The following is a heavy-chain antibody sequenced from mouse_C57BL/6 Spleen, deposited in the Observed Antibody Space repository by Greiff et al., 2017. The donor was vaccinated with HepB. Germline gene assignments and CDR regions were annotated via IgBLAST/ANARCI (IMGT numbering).Heavy chain of an antibody. CDR1: GYTFTSYG. V-gene: IGHV1-81*01. D-gene: IGHD3-2*02. J-gene: IGHJ3*01. Sequence: VQLQQSGAELARPGASVKLSCKASGYTFTSYGISWVKQSTGQGLEWIGEINPRSGNTYYNEKFKGKATLTADKSSSTAYMELRSLTSEDSAVYFCARGSALTTNFAYWGQGTLVTVSA. CDR2: INPRSGNT. CDR3: ARGSALTTNFAY.